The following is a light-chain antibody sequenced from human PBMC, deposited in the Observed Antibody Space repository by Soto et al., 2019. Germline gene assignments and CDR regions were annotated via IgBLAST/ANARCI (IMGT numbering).Light chain of an antibody. CDR1: QSLNSL. CDR2: DAS. CDR3: QQYNSYSLT. Sequence: DIQMTQSPSTLSASVGDRVTITCRASQSLNSLLAWYQQKPGRAPKLLIYDASTLESGVPSRFSGSGSGTEFTLTISSLQPDDFATYYCQQYNSYSLTFGPGTKVDIK. V-gene: IGKV1-5*01. J-gene: IGKJ3*01.